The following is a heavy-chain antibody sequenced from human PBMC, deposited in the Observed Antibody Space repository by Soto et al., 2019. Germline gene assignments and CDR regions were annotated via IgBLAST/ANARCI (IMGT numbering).Heavy chain of an antibody. V-gene: IGHV1-46*03. Sequence: GPVKVSCKASGYTFTSYYMHWVRQAPGQGLEWMGIINPSGGSTSYAQKFQGRVTMTRDTSTSTVYMELSSLRSEDTAVYYCARMPFGVVIKRDNWFDPWGQGTLVTVSS. CDR1: GYTFTSYY. J-gene: IGHJ5*02. CDR3: ARMPFGVVIKRDNWFDP. CDR2: INPSGGST. D-gene: IGHD3-3*01.